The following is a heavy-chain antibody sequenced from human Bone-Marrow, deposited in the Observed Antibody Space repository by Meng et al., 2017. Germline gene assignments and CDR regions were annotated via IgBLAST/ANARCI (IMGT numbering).Heavy chain of an antibody. V-gene: IGHV4-39*07. D-gene: IGHD3-22*01. CDR3: ARGDYYDSSGPHALYYYYGMNV. CDR2: IYYSGST. CDR1: GGSISSSSYY. Sequence: GSLRLSCTVSGGSISSSSYYWGWIRQPPGKGLEWIGSIYYSGSTYYNPSLKSRVTISVDTSKNQFSLKLSSVTAAATAVYYCARGDYYDSSGPHALYYYYGMNVWAQGPTAPSP. J-gene: IGHJ6*02.